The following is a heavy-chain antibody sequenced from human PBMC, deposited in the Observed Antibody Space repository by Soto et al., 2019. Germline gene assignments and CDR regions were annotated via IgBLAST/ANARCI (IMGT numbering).Heavy chain of an antibody. CDR1: GGSFSGYY. D-gene: IGHD3-10*01. J-gene: IGHJ5*02. Sequence: QVQLQQWGAGLLKPSETLSLTCAVYGGSFSGYYWSWIRQPPGKGLEWIGEINHSGSTNYNPSLKSRVTIAVDTSKNQFSLKLSSVTAADTAVYYCARGEGFGELFSGWFDPCGQGTLVTVSS. V-gene: IGHV4-34*01. CDR3: ARGEGFGELFSGWFDP. CDR2: INHSGST.